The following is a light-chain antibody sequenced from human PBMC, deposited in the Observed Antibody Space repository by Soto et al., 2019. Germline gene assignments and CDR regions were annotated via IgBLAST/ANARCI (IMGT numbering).Light chain of an antibody. CDR1: SSDVGGYGY. CDR2: EVV. J-gene: IGLJ3*02. CDR3: NSYTVSSTWV. Sequence: QSALTQPASVSGSPGQSITISCTGTSSDVGGYGYVSWYQQHPGKAPKLMIYEVVNRPSGVSNRFSGSKSGNTASLTISGLQGEDEAVYYCNSYTVSSTWVFGGGTKLTGL. V-gene: IGLV2-14*01.